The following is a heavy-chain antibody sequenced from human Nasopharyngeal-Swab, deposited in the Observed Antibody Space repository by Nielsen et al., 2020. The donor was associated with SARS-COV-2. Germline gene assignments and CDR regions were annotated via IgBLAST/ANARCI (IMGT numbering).Heavy chain of an antibody. CDR3: ARVVAASITIFGVVVTAGGMDV. V-gene: IGHV4-39*01. D-gene: IGHD3-3*01. CDR1: GGSISSSSYY. CDR2: IYYSGST. Sequence: SETLSLTCTVPGGSISSSSYYWGWIRQPPGKGLEWIGSIYYSGSTYYNPSLKSRVTISVDTSKNQFSLKLSSVTAADTAVYYCARVVAASITIFGVVVTAGGMDVWGQGTTVTVSS. J-gene: IGHJ6*02.